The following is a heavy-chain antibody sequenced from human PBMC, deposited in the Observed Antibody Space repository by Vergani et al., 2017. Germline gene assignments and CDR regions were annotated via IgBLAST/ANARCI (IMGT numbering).Heavy chain of an antibody. D-gene: IGHD6-19*01. J-gene: IGHJ4*02. CDR1: ADSISSGSYY. V-gene: IGHV4-39*01. Sequence: QLQLQQSGPGLVKPSETLVLTCTVSADSISSGSYYWGWIRQTPGKSLEWIGSIYYSGLTYYNPSLKSRVAISVDTSKNQFSLKVTSVTAADTAVYFCARQXPGSGWSPGDFDDWGQGSLVTVSS. CDR2: IYYSGLT. CDR3: ARQXPGSGWSPGDFDD.